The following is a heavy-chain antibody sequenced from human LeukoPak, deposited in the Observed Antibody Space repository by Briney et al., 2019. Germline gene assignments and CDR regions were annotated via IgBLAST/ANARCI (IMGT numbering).Heavy chain of an antibody. CDR1: GDSISSSSYY. Sequence: PETLSLTCTVSGDSISSSSYYWGWIRQPPGKGLEWIGSIYYSGSTYYNPSLKSRVTISVDTSKNQFSLKLSSVTAADTAVYYCARRRYSSSWGVDYWGQGTLVTVSS. CDR3: ARRRYSSSWGVDY. J-gene: IGHJ4*02. D-gene: IGHD6-13*01. CDR2: IYYSGST. V-gene: IGHV4-39*01.